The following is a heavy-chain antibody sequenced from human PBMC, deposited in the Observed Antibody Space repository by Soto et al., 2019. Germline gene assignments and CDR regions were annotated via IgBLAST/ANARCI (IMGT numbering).Heavy chain of an antibody. D-gene: IGHD4-17*01. CDR2: IYSGGST. CDR1: GFTVSSNY. Sequence: GGSLRLSCAASGFTVSSNYMSWVRQAPGKGLEWVSVIYSGGSTYYADSVKGRFTISRDNSKNTLYLQMNSLRAEDTAVYYCASKTVTTGYYYYYGMDVWGQGTTVTVSS. V-gene: IGHV3-53*01. J-gene: IGHJ6*02. CDR3: ASKTVTTGYYYYYGMDV.